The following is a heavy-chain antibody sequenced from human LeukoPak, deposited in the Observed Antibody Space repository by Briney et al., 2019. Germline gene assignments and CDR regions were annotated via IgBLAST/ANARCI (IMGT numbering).Heavy chain of an antibody. CDR1: GGTFSSYA. CDR3: ARAGPFHYGDYADYFDY. J-gene: IGHJ4*02. D-gene: IGHD4-17*01. Sequence: ASVKVSCKASGGTFSSYAISWVRQAPGQGLEWMGSIIPIFGTANYAQKFQSRVTITTDESTSTAYMELSSLRSEDTAVYYCARAGPFHYGDYADYFDYWGQGTLVTVSS. V-gene: IGHV1-69*05. CDR2: IIPIFGTA.